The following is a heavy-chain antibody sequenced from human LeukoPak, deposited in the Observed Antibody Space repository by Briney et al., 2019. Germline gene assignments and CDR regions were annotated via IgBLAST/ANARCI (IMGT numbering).Heavy chain of an antibody. D-gene: IGHD3-22*01. J-gene: IGHJ4*02. CDR3: AREGVVITTEYYFDY. CDR1: GFTFGSYG. V-gene: IGHV3-33*01. Sequence: GGSLRLSCAASGFTFGSYGMHWVRQAPGKGLEWVAVIWYDGSNKYYADSVKGRFTISRDNSKNTLYLQMNSLRAEDTAVYYCAREGVVITTEYYFDYWGQGTLVTVSS. CDR2: IWYDGSNK.